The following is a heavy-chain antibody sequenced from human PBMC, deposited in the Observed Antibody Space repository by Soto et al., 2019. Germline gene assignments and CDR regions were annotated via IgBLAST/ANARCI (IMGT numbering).Heavy chain of an antibody. V-gene: IGHV5-51*01. CDR1: GYNFTNYW. J-gene: IGHJ4*02. CDR2: NYPGDSDF. D-gene: IGHD1-1*01. CDR3: ARRSNWSFDS. Sequence: GEALEISCKGSGYNFTNYWNGWGRQMPGKGLGWMGINYPGDSDFRYSLSFEGQVTISADKSINTVYLQWSNLKASDTALYYCARRSNWSFDSWGQGTLVTVSS.